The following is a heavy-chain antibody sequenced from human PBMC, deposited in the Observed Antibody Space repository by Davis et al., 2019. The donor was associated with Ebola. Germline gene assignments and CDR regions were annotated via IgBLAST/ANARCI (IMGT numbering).Heavy chain of an antibody. CDR3: ARTAFWSGYYNNWFDP. CDR1: GGSISSSSYY. Sequence: MPSETLSLTCTVSGGSISSSSYYWGWIRQPPGKGLEWIGSIYYSGSTYYNPSLKSRVTISIDMSKNQFSLKLSSVTAADTAVYYCARTAFWSGYYNNWFDPWGQGTLVTVSS. V-gene: IGHV4-39*01. J-gene: IGHJ5*02. D-gene: IGHD3-3*01. CDR2: IYYSGST.